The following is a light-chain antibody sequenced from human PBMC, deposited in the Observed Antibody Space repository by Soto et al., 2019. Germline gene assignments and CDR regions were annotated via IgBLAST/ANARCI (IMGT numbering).Light chain of an antibody. CDR2: DAS. V-gene: IGKV3-11*01. CDR1: QSVSSY. J-gene: IGKJ1*01. Sequence: EIVLTQSPATLSLSPGERATLSCRASQSVSSYLAWYQQKPGQAPRLLIYDASNRATGIPARFSGSGSGTDVTRTISSLEPEDFAVYYCQPRSNWPQRTFGQGTKVEIQ. CDR3: QPRSNWPQRT.